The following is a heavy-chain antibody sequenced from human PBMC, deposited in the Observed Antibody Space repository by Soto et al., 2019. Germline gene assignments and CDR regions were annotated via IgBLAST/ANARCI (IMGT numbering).Heavy chain of an antibody. D-gene: IGHD6-13*01. Sequence: EVQLVESGGGLVQPGGSLRLSCAASGFTFSSYSMNWVRQAPGKGLEWVSYISSSSSTIYYADSVKGRFTISRDNAKNSLYLQMNSPRDEDTAVYYCARGIAAAGTRSDDYWGQGTLVTVSS. CDR1: GFTFSSYS. V-gene: IGHV3-48*02. J-gene: IGHJ4*02. CDR2: ISSSSSTI. CDR3: ARGIAAAGTRSDDY.